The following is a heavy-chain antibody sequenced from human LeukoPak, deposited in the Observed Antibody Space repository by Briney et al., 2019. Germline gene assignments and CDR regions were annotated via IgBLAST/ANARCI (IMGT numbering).Heavy chain of an antibody. Sequence: GGSLRLSCAASGFTFNNAWMTWVRQAPRKGLEWVGRIKSKIEGETKDYAAPVRGRFTISRDDSKNTLYLQMNSLKTEDTAVYYCTTDIVTTRADYWGQGSLVTVSS. CDR1: GFTFNNAW. V-gene: IGHV3-15*05. D-gene: IGHD5-12*01. J-gene: IGHJ4*02. CDR2: IKSKIEGETK. CDR3: TTDIVTTRADY.